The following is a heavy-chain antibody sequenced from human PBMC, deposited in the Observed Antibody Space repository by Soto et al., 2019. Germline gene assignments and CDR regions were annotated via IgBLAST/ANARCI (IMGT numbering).Heavy chain of an antibody. CDR2: IWYDGSNK. CDR3: ARHSAAGSVYYYYGMDV. CDR1: GFTFSSYG. D-gene: IGHD6-13*01. J-gene: IGHJ6*02. Sequence: SGGSLRLSCAASGFTFSSYGMHWVRQAPGKGLEWVAVIWYDGSNKYYADSVKGRFTISRDNSKNTLYLQMNSLRAEDTAVYYCARHSAAGSVYYYYGMDVWGQGTTVTVSS. V-gene: IGHV3-33*01.